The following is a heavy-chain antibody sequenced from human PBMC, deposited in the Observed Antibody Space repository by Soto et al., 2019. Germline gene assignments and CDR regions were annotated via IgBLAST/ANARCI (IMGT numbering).Heavy chain of an antibody. J-gene: IGHJ6*02. Sequence: ASVKVSCKASGYTFTGYYMHWVRQAPGQGLEWMGWINPNSGGTNYAQKFQGWVTMTRDTSISTAYMELSRLRSDDTAVYYCATGVSGVPVAMIGSGYYCYGMDVWGRGTTVTVSS. CDR3: ATGVSGVPVAMIGSGYYCYGMDV. D-gene: IGHD2-2*01. V-gene: IGHV1-2*04. CDR1: GYTFTGYY. CDR2: INPNSGGT.